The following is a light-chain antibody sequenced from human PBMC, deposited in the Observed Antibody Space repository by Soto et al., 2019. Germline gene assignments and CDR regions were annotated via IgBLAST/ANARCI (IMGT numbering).Light chain of an antibody. CDR2: GAS. V-gene: IGKV3-15*01. J-gene: IGKJ4*01. Sequence: EIVMTQSPATLSVSPGERATLSCRASQSVSSNLVWYQQKPGQAPRLLIYGASTRATGIPARFSGSGSGTEFILTISSLQSEDFAVYYCQQYNNWPFTFGGGTKVEIK. CDR1: QSVSSN. CDR3: QQYNNWPFT.